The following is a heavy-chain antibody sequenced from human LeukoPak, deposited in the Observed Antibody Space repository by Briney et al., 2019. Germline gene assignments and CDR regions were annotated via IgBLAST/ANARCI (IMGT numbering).Heavy chain of an antibody. CDR1: GYTLIELS. V-gene: IGHV1-24*01. D-gene: IGHD1-26*01. CDR3: ATVVGAKYYFDY. CDR2: FDPEDGET. J-gene: IGHJ4*02. Sequence: ASVKVSCKVSGYTLIELSMHWVRQAPGKGLEWMGGFDPEDGETIYAQKFQGRVTMTEDTSTDTAYMELSSLRSEDTAVYYCATVVGAKYYFDYWGQGTLVTVSS.